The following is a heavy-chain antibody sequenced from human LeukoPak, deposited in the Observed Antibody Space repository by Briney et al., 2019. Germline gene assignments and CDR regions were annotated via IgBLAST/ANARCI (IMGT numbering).Heavy chain of an antibody. V-gene: IGHV1-69*01. Sequence: ASVKVSCKASGGTFSSYTISWVRQAPGQGLQWMGGMIPIFGTANYAQKFQGRVTITADESTSTAYMELSSLRSEDTAVYYSARDQTTVVSGKAFDIWGQGTMVTVSS. J-gene: IGHJ3*02. CDR1: GGTFSSYT. D-gene: IGHD4-23*01. CDR3: ARDQTTVVSGKAFDI. CDR2: MIPIFGTA.